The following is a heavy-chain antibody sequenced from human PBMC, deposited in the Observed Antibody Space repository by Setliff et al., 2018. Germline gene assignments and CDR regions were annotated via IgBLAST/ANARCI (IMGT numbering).Heavy chain of an antibody. CDR1: GFTFSSYA. D-gene: IGHD1-26*01. CDR3: ARDPNSGSYWNYYYYMDV. J-gene: IGHJ6*03. Sequence: GESLKISCAASGFTFSSYAMSWVRQAPGKGLEWVSYISSSSSTIYYADSVKGRFTISRDNAKNSLYLQMNSLRAEDTAVYYCARDPNSGSYWNYYYYMDVWGKGTTVTVSS. V-gene: IGHV3-48*01. CDR2: ISSSSSTI.